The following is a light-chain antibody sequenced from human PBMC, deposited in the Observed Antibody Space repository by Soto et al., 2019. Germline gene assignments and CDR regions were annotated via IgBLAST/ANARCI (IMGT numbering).Light chain of an antibody. CDR3: QHYDSSPHT. J-gene: IGKJ2*01. CDR2: GAS. V-gene: IGKV3-20*01. CDR1: QSVSSSY. Sequence: EIVLTQSPGTLSLSPGDRATLSCRASQSVSSSYLACYQHKPGQAPRLLIYGASGRSTGIPDRFSGSGSGTDFTLTISSLEPEDFAVYYCQHYDSSPHTFGQGTKLEIK.